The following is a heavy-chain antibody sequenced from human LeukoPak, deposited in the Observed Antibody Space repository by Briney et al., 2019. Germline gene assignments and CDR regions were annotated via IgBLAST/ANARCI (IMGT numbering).Heavy chain of an antibody. V-gene: IGHV3-7*03. D-gene: IGHD2-15*01. CDR3: ARDRWYCSGGSCYVNYFDY. CDR1: GFTFSSYW. Sequence: GGSLRLSCAASGFTFSSYWMSWVRQAPGRGLEWVAIIKKQGSEKYYVDSVKGRFTISRDNAKNSLYLQMNSLRAEDTAVYYCARDRWYCSGGSCYVNYFDYWGQGALVTVSS. J-gene: IGHJ4*02. CDR2: IKKQGSEK.